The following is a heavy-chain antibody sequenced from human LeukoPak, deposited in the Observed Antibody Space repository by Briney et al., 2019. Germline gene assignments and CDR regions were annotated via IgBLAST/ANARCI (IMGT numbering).Heavy chain of an antibody. J-gene: IGHJ4*02. CDR2: VYYSGST. D-gene: IGHD3-16*01. V-gene: IGHV4-39*02. Sequence: PSETLSLTCTVSGDSISNSDYHWGWIRQSPGKGLEWIGSVYYSGSTNYSPSPKSRFTISIDTSQNHFSLKLSSVTAADTAVYYCARLPGETWGLIDHWGQGTLVTASS. CDR3: ARLPGETWGLIDH. CDR1: GDSISNSDYH.